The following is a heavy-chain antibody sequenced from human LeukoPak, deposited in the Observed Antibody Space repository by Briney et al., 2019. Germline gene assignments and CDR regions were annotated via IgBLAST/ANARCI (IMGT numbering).Heavy chain of an antibody. CDR3: AELGITMIGGV. CDR2: IKQDGSEK. V-gene: IGHV3-7*01. D-gene: IGHD3-10*02. CDR1: GFTFSSRDW. Sequence: GGSLRLSCVASGFTFSSRDWMTWVRQAPGKGLEWVANIKQDGSEKNYVDSVKGRFIISRDNAKNSLYLQMNSLRAEDTAVYYCAELGITMIGGVWGKGTTVTISS. J-gene: IGHJ6*04.